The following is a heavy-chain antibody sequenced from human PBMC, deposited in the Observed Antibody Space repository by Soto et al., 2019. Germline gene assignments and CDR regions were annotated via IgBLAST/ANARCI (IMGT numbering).Heavy chain of an antibody. CDR1: GDSVSSTSAA. CDR2: TYYRSKGYN. Sequence: KQSQTLSLTCAISGDSVSSTSAAWNWIRQSPTGGLEWLGRTYYRSKGYNDYAVSVESRITINPDTSKNQFSLQLNSVTPEDTAVYYCARGTRLSGTHFDYWGQGTLVTVSS. CDR3: ARGTRLSGTHFDY. V-gene: IGHV6-1*01. D-gene: IGHD1-1*01. J-gene: IGHJ4*02.